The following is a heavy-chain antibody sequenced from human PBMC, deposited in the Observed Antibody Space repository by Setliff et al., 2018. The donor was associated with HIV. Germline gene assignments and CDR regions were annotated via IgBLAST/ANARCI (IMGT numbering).Heavy chain of an antibody. V-gene: IGHV3-9*03. CDR1: GFTLDDYA. CDR3: AKGGYGSGSYYFFDY. Sequence: PGGSLRLSCAASGFTLDDYAMHWVRQAPGKGLEWVSGISWNSGSIGYADSVKGRFTISRDNAKNSLYLQMNSLRAEDMALYYCAKGGYGSGSYYFFDYWGQGTLVTVSS. D-gene: IGHD3-10*01. CDR2: ISWNSGSI. J-gene: IGHJ4*02.